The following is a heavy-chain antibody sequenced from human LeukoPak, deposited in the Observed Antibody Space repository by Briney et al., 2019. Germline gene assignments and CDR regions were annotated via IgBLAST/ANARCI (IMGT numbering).Heavy chain of an antibody. D-gene: IGHD5-18*01. CDR2: VNPISGNT. J-gene: IGHJ6*03. CDR3: ARDRGYSYAKKSSEYYYMDV. V-gene: IGHV1-8*03. Sequence: ASVKVSCKASGYTFTSNDINWVRQATGQGLEWMGWVNPISGNTGYAQKFQGRVTITRNTAISTAYMELSSLRSEDTAVYYCARDRGYSYAKKSSEYYYMDVWGKGTTVTISS. CDR1: GYTFTSND.